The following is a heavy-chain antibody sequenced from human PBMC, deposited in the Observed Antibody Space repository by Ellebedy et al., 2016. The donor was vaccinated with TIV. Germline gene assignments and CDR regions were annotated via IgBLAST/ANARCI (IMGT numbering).Heavy chain of an antibody. V-gene: IGHV3-30*03. CDR2: VSSDGSNK. J-gene: IGHJ5*02. CDR3: ARDNPTHSGSYLGWFDP. Sequence: GGSLRLXXAASGFTFTNYGMHWVRQAPGKGLEWVAVVSSDGSNKYYADSVKGRFTISRDNSKNTLYLQMNSLRAEDTAVYYCARDNPTHSGSYLGWFDPWGQGTLVTVSS. D-gene: IGHD1-26*01. CDR1: GFTFTNYG.